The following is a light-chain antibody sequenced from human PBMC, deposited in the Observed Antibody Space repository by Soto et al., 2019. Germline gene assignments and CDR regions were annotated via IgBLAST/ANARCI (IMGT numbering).Light chain of an antibody. V-gene: IGKV3-15*01. CDR3: QQYNNWPRT. CDR1: QSVRSN. CDR2: GAS. Sequence: EIVMTQSPSTLCASPGERDTLSCKASQSVRSNLAWHQQKPGQAPRLLIYGASTRATGIPARFSGSGSGTEFTLTISSLQSEDFAVYYCQQYNNWPRTFGQGTKVDIK. J-gene: IGKJ1*01.